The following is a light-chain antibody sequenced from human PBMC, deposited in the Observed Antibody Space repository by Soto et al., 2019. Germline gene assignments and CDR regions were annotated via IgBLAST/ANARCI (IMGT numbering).Light chain of an antibody. Sequence: DIQMTQSPSSLSASVGDRVTITCRASQSISSYLNWYQQKPGKAPKLLIYAASSLQSGVPSRFSGSGSGTDFTLTISRLQPEDFATYYCQQSYSTSWTFGQGTTVEIK. CDR1: QSISSY. CDR2: AAS. V-gene: IGKV1-39*01. CDR3: QQSYSTSWT. J-gene: IGKJ1*01.